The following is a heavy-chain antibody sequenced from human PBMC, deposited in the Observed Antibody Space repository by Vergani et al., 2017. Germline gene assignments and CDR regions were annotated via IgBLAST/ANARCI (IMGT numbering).Heavy chain of an antibody. D-gene: IGHD3-22*01. CDR1: GGTFSSYT. Sequence: QVQLVQSGAEVKKPGSSVKVSCKASGGTFSSYTISWVRQAPGQGLEWMGRIIPILGIANYAQKFQGRVTITADTSTSTAYMELSSLRSEDTAVYYCAGPAGYDSSGYTLSGAFDIWGQGTMVTVSS. J-gene: IGHJ3*02. CDR2: IIPILGIA. CDR3: AGPAGYDSSGYTLSGAFDI. V-gene: IGHV1-69*02.